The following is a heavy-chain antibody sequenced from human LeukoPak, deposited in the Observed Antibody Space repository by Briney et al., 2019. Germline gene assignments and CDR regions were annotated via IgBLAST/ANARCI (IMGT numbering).Heavy chain of an antibody. D-gene: IGHD4-17*01. CDR1: GFAFSSYA. CDR2: ISGSGGST. CDR3: AKDSDAVTTCLDS. Sequence: GGSLRLSCAAYGFAFSSYAMSWVRQAPGKGLEWVSSISGSGGSTHYADSVKGRFTISRDNSKITLYLHMNSLRAEDTAVYYCAKDSDAVTTCLDSWGQGTLVAVSS. V-gene: IGHV3-23*01. J-gene: IGHJ4*02.